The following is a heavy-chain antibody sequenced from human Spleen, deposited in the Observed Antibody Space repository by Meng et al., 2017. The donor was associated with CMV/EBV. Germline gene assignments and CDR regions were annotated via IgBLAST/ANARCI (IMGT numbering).Heavy chain of an antibody. J-gene: IGHJ6*02. V-gene: IGHV3-23*01. D-gene: IGHD2/OR15-2a*01. CDR3: AKGGFGRTTVSKPRYYYYAMDV. Sequence: GGSLRLSCAGSGFTFSRYAMGWVRQAPGKGLEWVSAITGGDASTYYADSVKGRFTISRDNSKNTLYLQMSSLRADDTAVYYCAKGGFGRTTVSKPRYYYYAMDVWGQGTTVTVSS. CDR1: GFTFSRYA. CDR2: ITGGDAST.